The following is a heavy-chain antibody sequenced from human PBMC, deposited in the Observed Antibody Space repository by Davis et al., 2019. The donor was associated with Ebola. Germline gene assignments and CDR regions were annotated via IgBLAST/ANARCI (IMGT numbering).Heavy chain of an antibody. CDR1: GFIFSSYA. CDR3: AKVHPPTTVTTGWFDP. Sequence: GEPLKISCAASGFIFSSYAMSWVRQAPGKGLEWVSSISVRSITYHADSVKGRFTISRDNSKNTLYLQMNSLRAEDTAVYYCAKVHPPTTVTTGWFDPWGQGTPVTVSS. J-gene: IGHJ5*02. V-gene: IGHV3-23*01. D-gene: IGHD4-17*01. CDR2: ISVRSIT.